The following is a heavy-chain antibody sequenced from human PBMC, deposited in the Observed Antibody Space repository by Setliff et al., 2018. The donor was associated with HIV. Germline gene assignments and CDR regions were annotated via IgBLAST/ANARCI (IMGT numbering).Heavy chain of an antibody. Sequence: SETLSLTCTVSGDSMSTSSSYWGWIRQPPGKGLEGIGTLYYSGSTYYNPSLKSRVTISVDTSKNQLSLKLSSVTAADTAVYYCARHVSPEYSDYAHWYFDLWGRGTLVTVSS. CDR3: ARHVSPEYSDYAHWYFDL. CDR2: LYYSGST. J-gene: IGHJ2*01. V-gene: IGHV4-39*01. D-gene: IGHD5-12*01. CDR1: GDSMSTSSSY.